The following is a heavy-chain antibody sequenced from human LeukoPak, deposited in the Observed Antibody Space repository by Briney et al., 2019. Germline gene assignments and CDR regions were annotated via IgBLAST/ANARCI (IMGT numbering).Heavy chain of an antibody. CDR2: MSVSSGLI. Sequence: GGSLTLSCAPSGFTFSFYSMSSARHPPGKGLEWASSMSVSSGLIYYADSVKGRFTVSRDNAKNSLYLQMNSLRAEDTAVYYCAREFGGSASGAGYWGQGTLVTVSS. V-gene: IGHV3-21*01. D-gene: IGHD3-10*01. CDR1: GFTFSFYS. CDR3: AREFGGSASGAGY. J-gene: IGHJ4*02.